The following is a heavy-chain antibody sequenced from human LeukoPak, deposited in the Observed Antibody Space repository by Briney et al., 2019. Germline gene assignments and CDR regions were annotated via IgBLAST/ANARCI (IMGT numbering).Heavy chain of an antibody. D-gene: IGHD4-23*01. V-gene: IGHV3-33*06. Sequence: GGSLRLSCAASGFTFSSYGMHWVRQAPGKGLEWVAVIWYDGSNKYYADSVKGRFTISRDNSRNTLYLQMNSLRAEDTAVYYCAKHMVVTPLLRDRNWFDPWGQGTLVTVSS. CDR1: GFTFSSYG. CDR3: AKHMVVTPLLRDRNWFDP. CDR2: IWYDGSNK. J-gene: IGHJ5*02.